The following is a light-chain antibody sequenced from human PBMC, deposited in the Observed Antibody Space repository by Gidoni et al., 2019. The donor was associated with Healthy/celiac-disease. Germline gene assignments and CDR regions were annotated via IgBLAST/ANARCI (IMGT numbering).Light chain of an antibody. CDR1: QSLLHSNGYNY. CDR2: LGS. Sequence: DIVMTQSPLSLPVTPGEPASISCRSSQSLLHSNGYNYLDWYLQKPGQSPQLLIYLGSNRVSGVPDRFSGSGSGTDFTLKISRVEAEDVGVYYCMQALQTPPWTFXQXTKVEIK. J-gene: IGKJ1*01. CDR3: MQALQTPPWT. V-gene: IGKV2-28*01.